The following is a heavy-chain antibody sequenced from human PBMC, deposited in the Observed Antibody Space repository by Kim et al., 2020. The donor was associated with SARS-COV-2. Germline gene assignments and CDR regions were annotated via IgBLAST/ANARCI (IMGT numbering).Heavy chain of an antibody. J-gene: IGHJ4*02. CDR3: AVLRFLEWLPFDY. D-gene: IGHD3-3*01. CDR1: GFTFSSYG. CDR2: IWYDGSNK. Sequence: GGSLRLSCAASGFTFSSYGMHWVRQAPGKGLEWVAVIWYDGSNKYYADSVKGRFTISRDNSKNTLYLQMNSLRAEDTAVYYCAVLRFLEWLPFDYWGQGTLVTVSS. V-gene: IGHV3-33*01.